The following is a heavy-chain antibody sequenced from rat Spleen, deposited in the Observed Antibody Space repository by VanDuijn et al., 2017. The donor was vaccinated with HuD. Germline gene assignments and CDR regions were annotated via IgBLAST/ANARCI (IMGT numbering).Heavy chain of an antibody. CDR1: GYSITSNY. J-gene: IGHJ2*01. CDR2: INNAGNT. Sequence: EGQLQESGPGLVKPSQSLSLTCSVTGYSITSNYWGWIRNFPGNKLEWMGYINNAGNTNYNPSLKSRISITRDTSKNQFFLHVNSVTTEDTATYYCARNYDGTYYSDYWGQGVMVTVSS. D-gene: IGHD1-12*02. V-gene: IGHV3-3*01. CDR3: ARNYDGTYYSDY.